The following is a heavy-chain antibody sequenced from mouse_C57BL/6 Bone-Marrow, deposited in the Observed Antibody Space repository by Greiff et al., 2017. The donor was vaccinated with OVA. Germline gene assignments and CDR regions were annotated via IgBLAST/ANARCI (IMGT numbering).Heavy chain of an antibody. V-gene: IGHV7-1*01. CDR1: GFTFSDFY. Sequence: EVKVVESGGGLVQSGRSLRLSCATSGFTFSDFYMEWVRQAPGKGLEWIAASRNKANDYTTEYSASVTGRLLVSRDTSQSILSLQMNAQRAEDTAIYYCARDARYYGSSNAMDYWGQGTSVTVSS. CDR2: SRNKANDYTT. CDR3: ARDARYYGSSNAMDY. D-gene: IGHD1-1*01. J-gene: IGHJ4*01.